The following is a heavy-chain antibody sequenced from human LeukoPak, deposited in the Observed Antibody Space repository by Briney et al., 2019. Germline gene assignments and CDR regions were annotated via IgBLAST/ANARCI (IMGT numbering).Heavy chain of an antibody. CDR1: GGSFSGYY. CDR2: INHSGST. CDR3: ARPRGYFKYYFDY. Sequence: SETLSLTCAVYGGSFSGYYWSWIRQPPGKGLEWIGEINHSGSTNYNPSLKSRVTISVDTSKNQFSLKLSSVTAADTAVYYCARPRGYFKYYFDYWGQGTLVTASS. J-gene: IGHJ4*02. D-gene: IGHD3-22*01. V-gene: IGHV4-34*01.